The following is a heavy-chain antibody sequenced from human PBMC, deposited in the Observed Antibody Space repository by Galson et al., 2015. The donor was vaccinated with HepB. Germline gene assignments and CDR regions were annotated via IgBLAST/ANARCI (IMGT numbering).Heavy chain of an antibody. D-gene: IGHD4-17*01. CDR2: ISGYNGNT. J-gene: IGHJ4*02. CDR1: GYTFSSYG. CDR3: ARDMSYGDNSLCY. V-gene: IGHV1-18*01. Sequence: SVKVSCKASGYTFSSYGITWVRQAPGEGLEWMGWISGYNGNTHYTQKFQGRVTMTTDTSTTTAYMELRSLTSDDTAVYYCARDMSYGDNSLCYWGQGTLVTVSS.